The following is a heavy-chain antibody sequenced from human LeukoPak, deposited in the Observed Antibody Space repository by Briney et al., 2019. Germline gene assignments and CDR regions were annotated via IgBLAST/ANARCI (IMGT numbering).Heavy chain of an antibody. CDR1: GGSFSGYY. Sequence: SETLSLTCAVYGGSFSGYYWSWIRQPPGKGLEWIGEINHSGSTNYDPSLKSRVTISVDTSKNQFSLKLSSVTAADTAVYYCARSDIEATFDYWGQGTLVTVSS. J-gene: IGHJ4*02. V-gene: IGHV4-34*01. CDR2: INHSGST. CDR3: ARSDIEATFDY. D-gene: IGHD5-12*01.